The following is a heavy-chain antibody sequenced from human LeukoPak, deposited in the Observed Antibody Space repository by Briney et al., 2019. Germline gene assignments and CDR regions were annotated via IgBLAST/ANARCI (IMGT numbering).Heavy chain of an antibody. CDR2: IHYDATNK. D-gene: IGHD6-6*01. V-gene: IGHV3-30*02. CDR1: GFTVSSNY. Sequence: GGSLRLSCAASGFTVSSNYMSWVRQAPGKGLEWVAFIHYDATNKYYADSVKGRFTISRDNSKNTLYLQMDSLRPEDMAVYYCVKDKSSSSSAGLKYYFDYWGQGTLVTVSS. J-gene: IGHJ4*02. CDR3: VKDKSSSSSAGLKYYFDY.